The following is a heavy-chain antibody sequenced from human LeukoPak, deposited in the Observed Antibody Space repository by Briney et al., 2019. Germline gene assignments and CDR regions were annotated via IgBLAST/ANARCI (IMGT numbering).Heavy chain of an antibody. J-gene: IGHJ4*02. Sequence: ASVKVSCKTSGYTFTGYYIHWVRQAPGQGLEWMGLIYPKRGSTNYAQKFEGRVTMTRDTSISTAYMEVSGLTSDDTAVYYCAKTYCINGVCYFIDYWGQGTLVTVSS. CDR3: AKTYCINGVCYFIDY. D-gene: IGHD2-8*01. CDR2: IYPKRGST. CDR1: GYTFTGYY. V-gene: IGHV1-2*02.